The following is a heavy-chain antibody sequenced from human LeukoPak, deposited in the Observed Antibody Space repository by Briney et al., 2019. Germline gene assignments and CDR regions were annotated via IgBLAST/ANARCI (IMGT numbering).Heavy chain of an antibody. CDR2: FSGGGGST. D-gene: IGHD6-13*01. J-gene: IGHJ4*02. V-gene: IGHV3-23*01. CDR1: GFTFSTYA. Sequence: GGSLRLSCAASGFTFSTYAMSWVRPAPGKGLEGVSGFSGGGGSTYYADSVKGRFTISRDKSKNTLYLQMNSLRGEDTAVYYCAKGTIAAAGTGEDWGQGTLVTVSS. CDR3: AKGTIAAAGTGED.